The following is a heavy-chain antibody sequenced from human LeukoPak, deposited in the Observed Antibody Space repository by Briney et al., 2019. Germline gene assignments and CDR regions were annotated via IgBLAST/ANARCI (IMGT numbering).Heavy chain of an antibody. CDR2: INHSGST. J-gene: IGHJ4*02. V-gene: IGHV4-34*01. D-gene: IGHD6-13*01. CDR3: ARARTSIAAAGRKAFFDY. Sequence: SETLSLTCTVSGGSINRYYWSWIRQPPGKGLEWIGEINHSGSTNYNPSLNSRVTISVDTSTTQFSLKLSSVTAADTAVYYCARARTSIAAAGRKAFFDYWGQGTLVTVSS. CDR1: GGSINRYY.